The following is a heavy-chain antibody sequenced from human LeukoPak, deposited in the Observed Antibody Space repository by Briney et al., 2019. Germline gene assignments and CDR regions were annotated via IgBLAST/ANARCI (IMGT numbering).Heavy chain of an antibody. V-gene: IGHV1-2*06. CDR3: ASNSSADAFDI. D-gene: IGHD6-19*01. CDR1: GYTFTGYY. Sequence: ASVKVSCKASGYTFTGYYMHWVRQAPGQGLEWMGRINPNSGGTNFEQKFQGRVTMTRDTSISKAYMELSRLRSSDTAAYYLASNSSADAFDIWGQGTMVTVSS. CDR2: INPNSGGT. J-gene: IGHJ3*02.